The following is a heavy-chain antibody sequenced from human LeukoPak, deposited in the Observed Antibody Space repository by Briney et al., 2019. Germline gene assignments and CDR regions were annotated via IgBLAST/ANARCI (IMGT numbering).Heavy chain of an antibody. V-gene: IGHV3-21*01. CDR2: ISSSSSYI. CDR1: GFTFSSYS. Sequence: PGGSLRLSCAAFGFTFSSYSMSWVRQAPGKGLEWVSSISSSSSYIYYADSVKGRFTISRDNAKNSLYLQMNSLRAEDTAVYYCARALGFGELPFLDYWGQGTLVTVSS. J-gene: IGHJ4*02. CDR3: ARALGFGELPFLDY. D-gene: IGHD3-10*01.